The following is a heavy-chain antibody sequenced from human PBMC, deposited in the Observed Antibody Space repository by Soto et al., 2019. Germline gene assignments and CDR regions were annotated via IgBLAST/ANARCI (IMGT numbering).Heavy chain of an antibody. CDR3: ARGMTTVTTLDY. CDR1: GGSVSSGNYF. CDR2: IYHRGKS. V-gene: IGHV4-30-4*01. D-gene: IGHD4-4*01. J-gene: IGHJ4*02. Sequence: PSETLSLTCTVSGGSVSSGNYFWSWIRQPPGKGLEWIGYIYHRGKSYYNPSLKSRATISIDTSKNQFSLQLSSVTAADTAVYYCARGMTTVTTLDYWGQGTLVTVSS.